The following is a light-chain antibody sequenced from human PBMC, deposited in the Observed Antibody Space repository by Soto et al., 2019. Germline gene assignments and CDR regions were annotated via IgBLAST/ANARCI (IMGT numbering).Light chain of an antibody. J-gene: IGLJ3*02. Sequence: QSVLTQPPSVSGAPGQRVTISCTGSSSNIGAGYDVHWYQQLPGTAPKLLIYGNNNRPSGVPDRFSGSKSGTSASLAITGLQAEDEADFYCQSYDSSLSVWVFGGGTKLPVL. CDR1: SSNIGAGYD. V-gene: IGLV1-40*01. CDR2: GNN. CDR3: QSYDSSLSVWV.